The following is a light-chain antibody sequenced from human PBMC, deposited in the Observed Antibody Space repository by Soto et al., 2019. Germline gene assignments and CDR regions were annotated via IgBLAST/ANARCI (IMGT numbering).Light chain of an antibody. J-gene: IGKJ3*01. CDR1: QDITFY. Sequence: DIQLTQSPAFLPASVGDRVTITCRASQDITFYLAWYQQKPGKAPNLLISGASSLQSGVPSRFSGSGSLTEFTLTVNNLQPEDFATYYCQQVKSYSMFTFGRGTKVDIK. CDR3: QQVKSYSMFT. V-gene: IGKV1-9*01. CDR2: GAS.